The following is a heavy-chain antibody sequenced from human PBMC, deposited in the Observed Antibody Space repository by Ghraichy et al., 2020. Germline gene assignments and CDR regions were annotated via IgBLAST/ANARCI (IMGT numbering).Heavy chain of an antibody. CDR1: GFTFSSYA. J-gene: IGHJ1*01. CDR2: ISGSGGST. D-gene: IGHD6-19*01. CDR3: AKRTAVAGAQYFQH. V-gene: IGHV3-23*01. Sequence: GESLNISCAASGFTFSSYAMSWVRQAPGKGLEWVSAISGSGGSTYYADSVKGRFTISRDNSKNTLYLQMNSLRAEDTAVYYCAKRTAVAGAQYFQHWGQGTLVTVSS.